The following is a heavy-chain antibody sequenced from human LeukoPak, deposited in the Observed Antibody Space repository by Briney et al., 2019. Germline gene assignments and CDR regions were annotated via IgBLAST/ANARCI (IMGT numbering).Heavy chain of an antibody. J-gene: IGHJ4*02. CDR1: GGSFSGYY. CDR3: ARRSYSNYNPSADY. Sequence: KPSETLSLTCAVYGGSFSGYYWSWIRQPPGKGLEWIGEINHSGSSNYNPSLKSRVTISVDTSKNQFSLKLSSVTAADTAVYYCARRSYSNYNPSADYWGQGTLVTVSS. V-gene: IGHV4-34*01. CDR2: INHSGSS. D-gene: IGHD4-11*01.